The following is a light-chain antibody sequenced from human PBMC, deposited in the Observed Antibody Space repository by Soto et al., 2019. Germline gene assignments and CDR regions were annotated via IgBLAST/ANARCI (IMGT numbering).Light chain of an antibody. CDR2: ELN. V-gene: IGLV2-8*01. Sequence: QSALTQPPSASGSPGQSVTISCTGTSSDVGGYDYVSWYQQHPGKAPKLIIYELNKRHSGVPDRFSGSKSGNTASLTVSGLQAEDEGDYYCSSYVGTNGGYFFGTGTKLTVL. J-gene: IGLJ1*01. CDR1: SSDVGGYDY. CDR3: SSYVGTNGGYF.